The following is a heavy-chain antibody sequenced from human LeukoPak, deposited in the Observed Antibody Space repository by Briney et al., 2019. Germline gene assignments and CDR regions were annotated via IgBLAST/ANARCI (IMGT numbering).Heavy chain of an antibody. Sequence: GGSLRLSCAASGFTFSDYYMSWIRQAPGKGLEWVSYISSSSYTNYADSVKGRFTISRDNAKNSLYLQMNSLRAEDTAVYYCARDRACSSGWYFWFDPWGQGTLVTVSS. V-gene: IGHV3-11*06. CDR1: GFTFSDYY. D-gene: IGHD6-19*01. CDR3: ARDRACSSGWYFWFDP. J-gene: IGHJ5*02. CDR2: ISSSSYT.